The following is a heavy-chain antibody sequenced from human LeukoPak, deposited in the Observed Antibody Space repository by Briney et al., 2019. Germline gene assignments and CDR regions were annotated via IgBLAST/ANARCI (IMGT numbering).Heavy chain of an antibody. CDR3: AKGRGYSYGRDFDY. CDR2: IRYDGSNK. Sequence: GGSLRLSCVASGFTFSSYGMHWVRQAPGKGLEWVAFIRYDGSNKYYADSVKGRFTISRDNSKNTLYLQMNSLRAEDTAVYYCAKGRGYSYGRDFDYWGQGTLVTVSS. J-gene: IGHJ4*02. V-gene: IGHV3-30*02. CDR1: GFTFSSYG. D-gene: IGHD5-18*01.